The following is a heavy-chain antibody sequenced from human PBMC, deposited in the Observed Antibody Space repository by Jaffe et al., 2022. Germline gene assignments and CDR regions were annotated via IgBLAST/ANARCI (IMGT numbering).Heavy chain of an antibody. CDR1: GFTFDDYA. CDR2: ISWDGGST. J-gene: IGHJ3*02. V-gene: IGHV3-43D*04. D-gene: IGHD3-10*01. CDR3: AKDILVRGVIPPGSAFDI. Sequence: EVQLVESGGVVVQPGGSLRLSCAASGFTFDDYAMHWVRQAPGKGLEWVSLISWDGGSTYYADSVKGRFTISRDNSKNSLYLQMNSLRAEDTALYYCAKDILVRGVIPPGSAFDIWGQGTMVTVSS.